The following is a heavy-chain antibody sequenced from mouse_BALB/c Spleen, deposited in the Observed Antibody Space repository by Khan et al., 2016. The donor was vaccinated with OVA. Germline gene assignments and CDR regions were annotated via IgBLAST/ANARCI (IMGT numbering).Heavy chain of an antibody. CDR3: ARTHYYGYSYAMDY. V-gene: IGHV1-7*01. CDR2: INPNTGYT. Sequence: QVQLKESGAELAKPGASVKMSCKASGYTFTSYWMHWVKQRPGQGLEWIGYINPNTGYTEYNQKFKDKAALTADKSSSTAYMQLNSLTSEDSAVYYGARTHYYGYSYAMDYWGQGTSVTVSS. J-gene: IGHJ4*01. CDR1: GYTFTSYW. D-gene: IGHD1-2*01.